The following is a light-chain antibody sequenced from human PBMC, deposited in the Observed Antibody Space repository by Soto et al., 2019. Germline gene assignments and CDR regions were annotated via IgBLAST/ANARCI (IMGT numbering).Light chain of an antibody. V-gene: IGKV3-20*01. CDR3: QQYGSSPRT. J-gene: IGKJ1*01. Sequence: EIVLTQSPGTLSLSPGERATLSCRASQSVSSNYLAWYQQNPGQAPRLLIYGASSRATGIPDRFSGSGSGAGFTLTISRLEPEDFAVYYCQQYGSSPRTFGQGTKVEIK. CDR2: GAS. CDR1: QSVSSNY.